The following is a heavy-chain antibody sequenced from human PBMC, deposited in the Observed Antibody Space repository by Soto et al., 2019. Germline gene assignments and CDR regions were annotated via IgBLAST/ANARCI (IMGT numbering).Heavy chain of an antibody. CDR1: GYTFTSYG. V-gene: IGHV1-18*01. CDR2: ISAYNGNT. D-gene: IGHD3-3*01. Sequence: ASVKVSCKASGYTFTSYGISWVRQAPGQGLEWMGWISAYNGNTNYAQKLQGRVTMTTDTSTSTAYMELRSLRSDDTAVYYCASGYLITIFGVVIQNDAFDIWGQGTMVTVSS. J-gene: IGHJ3*02. CDR3: ASGYLITIFGVVIQNDAFDI.